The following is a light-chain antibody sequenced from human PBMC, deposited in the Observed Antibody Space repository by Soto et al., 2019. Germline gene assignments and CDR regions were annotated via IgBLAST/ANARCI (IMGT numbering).Light chain of an antibody. CDR3: LQQSNCPPT. Sequence: IQMTQSPATLSSSVGDRVTITCRASQGVRDDVGWYQQKPGQAPKLLIYAASKLQSGVPSRFSGSGSGTDFTLTISSLEPEDFAVYYCLQQSNCPPTFGGGTKVEIK. CDR1: QGVRDD. J-gene: IGKJ4*01. CDR2: AAS. V-gene: IGKV1-6*01.